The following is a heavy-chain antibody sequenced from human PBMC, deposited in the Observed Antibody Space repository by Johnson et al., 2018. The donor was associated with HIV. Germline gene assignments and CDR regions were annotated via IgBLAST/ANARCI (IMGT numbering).Heavy chain of an antibody. Sequence: VQLVESGGGVVQPGRSLRLSCSASGFTFSNYDMHWVRQATGKRLEWVSGIGTTGDTFFLDSVKGRFTISRDNAKNSLYLQMNSLRAEDTAVYYCARGSYDGDAFDIWGQGTMVTVSS. D-gene: IGHD1-26*01. V-gene: IGHV3-13*01. CDR2: IGTTGDT. CDR1: GFTFSNYD. CDR3: ARGSYDGDAFDI. J-gene: IGHJ3*02.